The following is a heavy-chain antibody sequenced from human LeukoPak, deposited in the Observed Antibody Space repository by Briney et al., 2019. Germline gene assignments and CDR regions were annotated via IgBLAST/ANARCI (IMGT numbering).Heavy chain of an antibody. CDR3: ASRYSSSGHFDY. CDR2: IGTAGDT. V-gene: IGHV3-13*01. CDR1: GFTFSSYD. Sequence: GGSLRLSCAASGFTFSSYDMHWVRQATGKGLEWVSAIGTAGDTYYPGSVRGRFTISRANAKNSLYLQMNSLRAEDTAVYYCASRYSSSGHFDYWGQGTLVTVSS. J-gene: IGHJ4*02. D-gene: IGHD6-6*01.